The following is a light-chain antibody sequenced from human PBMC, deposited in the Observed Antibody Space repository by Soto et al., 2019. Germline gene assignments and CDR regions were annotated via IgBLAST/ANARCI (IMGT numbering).Light chain of an antibody. CDR3: SSYGGSNNLL. J-gene: IGLJ2*01. CDR2: DVI. Sequence: QSVLTQPPSASGSPGQSVTISCTGTSRDIGAYDFVSWYQQHPGKAPKLLIYDVIKRPSGVPDRFSGSKSGNTASLTVSGLQTDDEADYYCSSYGGSNNLLFGGGTKLTVL. CDR1: SRDIGAYDF. V-gene: IGLV2-8*01.